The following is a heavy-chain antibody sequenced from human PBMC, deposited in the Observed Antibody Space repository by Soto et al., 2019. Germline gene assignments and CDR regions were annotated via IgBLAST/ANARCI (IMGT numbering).Heavy chain of an antibody. Sequence: PGGSLRLSCAASGFTFSSYGMHWVRQAPGKGLEWVAVISYDGSNKYYADSVKGRFTISRDNSKNTLYLQMNSLRAEDTAVYYCAKGRLSYSGSLRQLDDWGPGPLVTVSS. CDR2: ISYDGSNK. J-gene: IGHJ4*02. CDR1: GFTFSSYG. CDR3: AKGRLSYSGSLRQLDD. V-gene: IGHV3-30*18. D-gene: IGHD1-26*01.